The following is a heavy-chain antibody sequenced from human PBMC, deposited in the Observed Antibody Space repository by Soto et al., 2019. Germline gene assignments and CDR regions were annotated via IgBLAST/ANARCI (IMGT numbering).Heavy chain of an antibody. V-gene: IGHV3-53*01. Sequence: GGSLRLSCAASGFTFSSYSMNWVRQAPGKGLEWVSVIYSGGSTYYADSVKGRFTISRDNSKNTLYLQMNSLRAEDTAVYYCASINSDYGMDVWGQGTTVTVSS. CDR3: ASINSDYGMDV. CDR1: GFTFSSYS. D-gene: IGHD3-10*01. J-gene: IGHJ6*02. CDR2: IYSGGST.